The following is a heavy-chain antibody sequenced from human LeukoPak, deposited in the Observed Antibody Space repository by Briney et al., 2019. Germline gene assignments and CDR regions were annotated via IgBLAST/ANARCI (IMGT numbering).Heavy chain of an antibody. J-gene: IGHJ5*02. V-gene: IGHV4-59*12. D-gene: IGHD5-12*01. CDR3: ARDYYAYPAGNA. Sequence: SETLSLTCTVSGGSISSYYWSWIRQPPGKGLEWIGYIYYSGSTNYNPSLKSRVTISVDTSKNQFSLKLSSVTAADTAVYYCARDYYAYPAGNAWGQGTLVTVSS. CDR2: IYYSGST. CDR1: GGSISSYY.